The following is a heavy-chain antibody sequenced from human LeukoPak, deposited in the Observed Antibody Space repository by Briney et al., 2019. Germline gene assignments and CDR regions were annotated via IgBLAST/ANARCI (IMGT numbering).Heavy chain of an antibody. J-gene: IGHJ4*02. CDR2: ISSRGSII. D-gene: IGHD1-26*01. Sequence: GGSLRPSCAASGFTFSDYYMSWIRQAPGKGLEWVSYISSRGSIIYYADSVKGRFTISRNNAKNSLYLQMNSLRAEDTAVYYCARDREGPWELLMEYDYWGQGTLVTVSS. CDR1: GFTFSDYY. V-gene: IGHV3-11*01. CDR3: ARDREGPWELLMEYDY.